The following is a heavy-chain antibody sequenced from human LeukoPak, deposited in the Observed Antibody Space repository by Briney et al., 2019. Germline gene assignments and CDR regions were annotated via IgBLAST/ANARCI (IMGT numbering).Heavy chain of an antibody. D-gene: IGHD3-22*01. Sequence: LRLSCAASGFTFDDYDMSWVRQAPGKGLEWIGEINHSGSTNYNPSLKGRVTISVDTSKNQFSLKLSSVTAANTAVYYCARGGTYYYDSSGQSIWGQGTMVTVSS. CDR3: ARGGTYYYDSSGQSI. CDR1: GFTFDDYD. V-gene: IGHV4-34*01. CDR2: INHSGST. J-gene: IGHJ3*02.